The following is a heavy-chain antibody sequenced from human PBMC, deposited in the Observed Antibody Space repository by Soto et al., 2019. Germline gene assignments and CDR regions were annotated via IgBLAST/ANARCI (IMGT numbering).Heavy chain of an antibody. J-gene: IGHJ6*02. CDR1: GGTFSSYA. Sequence: QVQLVQSGAEVKKPGSSVKVSCKASGGTFSSYAISWVRQAPGQGLEWMGGIIPIFGTANYAQKFQGRVTXPPXXSXCTAYMERSSLRSEDTAVYYCARHVPAAGYYYGMDVWGQGTTVTVSS. D-gene: IGHD2-2*01. V-gene: IGHV1-69*05. CDR3: ARHVPAAGYYYGMDV. CDR2: IIPIFGTA.